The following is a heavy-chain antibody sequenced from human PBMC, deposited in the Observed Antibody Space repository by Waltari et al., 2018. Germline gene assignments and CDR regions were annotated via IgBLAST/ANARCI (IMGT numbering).Heavy chain of an antibody. V-gene: IGHV4-38-2*02. D-gene: IGHD3-22*01. CDR2: IYHSGST. CDR1: GYSISSGYY. J-gene: IGHJ4*02. Sequence: QVQLQESGPGLVKPSETLSLTCTVSGYSISSGYYWGWIRQPPGKGLEWIGSIYHSGSTYYNPSLKSRVTISVDTSKNQFSLKLSSVTAADTAVYYCARMTRLVVVITGYFDYWGQGTLVTVSS. CDR3: ARMTRLVVVITGYFDY.